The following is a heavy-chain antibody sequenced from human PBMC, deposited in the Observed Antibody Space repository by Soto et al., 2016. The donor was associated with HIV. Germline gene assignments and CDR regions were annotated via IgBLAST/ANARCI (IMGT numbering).Heavy chain of an antibody. CDR3: ARGLQRSGYSSGATVWGYGTS. Sequence: EVQLVESGGGLVQPGGSLRLSCAASGFTFSSYWMHWVRQAPGKGLVWVSRINSDGSSTSYADSVKGRFTISRDNAKNTLYLQMNSLRAEDTAVYYCARGLQRSGYSSGATVWGYGTSWGQGTTVTVSS. V-gene: IGHV3-74*01. CDR1: GFTFSSYW. J-gene: IGHJ6*02. D-gene: IGHD6-19*01. CDR2: INSDGSST.